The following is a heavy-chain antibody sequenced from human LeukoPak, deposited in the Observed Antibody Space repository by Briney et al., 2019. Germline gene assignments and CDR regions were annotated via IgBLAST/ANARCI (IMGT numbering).Heavy chain of an antibody. V-gene: IGHV3-23*01. J-gene: IGHJ4*02. CDR1: VFSFSNDS. Sequence: QPGGSLRLSCAAAVFSFSNDSMSLGRQAPGKGLEWVSTISGTGGTTYYADSVKGRFTISRDNSKNTLFLQFNSLRADDTAEYYCAKGRGTTVTAAGNYWGQGTLVTVSS. CDR2: ISGTGGTT. D-gene: IGHD4-17*01. CDR3: AKGRGTTVTAAGNY.